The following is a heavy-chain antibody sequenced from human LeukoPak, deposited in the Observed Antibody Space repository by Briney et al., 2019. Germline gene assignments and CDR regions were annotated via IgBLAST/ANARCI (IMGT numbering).Heavy chain of an antibody. D-gene: IGHD5-18*01. Sequence: ASVKVSCKASGGTFSSYAISWVRQAPGQGLEWMGGIIPIFGTANYAQKFQGRVTITADESTSTAYMELSSLRSEDTAVYYCARAAEDTASFDYWGQGTLVTVSS. CDR3: ARAAEDTASFDY. CDR2: IIPIFGTA. V-gene: IGHV1-69*13. CDR1: GGTFSSYA. J-gene: IGHJ4*02.